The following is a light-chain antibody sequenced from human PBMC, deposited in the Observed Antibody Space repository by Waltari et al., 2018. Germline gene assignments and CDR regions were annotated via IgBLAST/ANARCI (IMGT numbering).Light chain of an antibody. Sequence: ENGLTQSPGTLSLSPGDRATLSCRASQSVSRTLAWYQQKPGQAPRLLIYGASIRATGVPDRFSGSGSGTDFSLTISRLEPEDFAVYYCQHYVTLPVTFGQGTKVEIK. CDR2: GAS. V-gene: IGKV3-20*01. CDR3: QHYVTLPVT. CDR1: QSVSRT. J-gene: IGKJ1*01.